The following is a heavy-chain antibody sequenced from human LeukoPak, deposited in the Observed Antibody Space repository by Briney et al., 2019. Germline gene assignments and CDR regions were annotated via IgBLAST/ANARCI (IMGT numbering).Heavy chain of an antibody. V-gene: IGHV3-23*01. Sequence: GGSLRLSCAASGFTFSSYAMSWVRQAPGKGLEWVSAISGTGTLTYYADSVKGRFTISRDNSKNTLYLQMNSLRAEDTAVYYCARMYSSSSSYFDYWGQGTLVTVSS. CDR3: ARMYSSSSSYFDY. CDR2: ISGTGTLT. J-gene: IGHJ4*02. CDR1: GFTFSSYA. D-gene: IGHD6-6*01.